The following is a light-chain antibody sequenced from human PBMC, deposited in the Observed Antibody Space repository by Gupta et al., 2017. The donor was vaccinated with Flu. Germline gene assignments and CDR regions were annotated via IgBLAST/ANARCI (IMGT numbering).Light chain of an antibody. V-gene: IGLV2-8*01. Sequence: QSPLTQPPSASGSPGHSVTISCTGTSSDVGGYDFVSWYQHHPGKAPKVVIYEVSKRPSGVPDRFSGSKSGNTASLTVSGLQTDDEADYYCSSYAGRSIYYVFGTGTKVTVL. CDR3: SSYAGRSIYYV. CDR1: SSDVGGYDF. J-gene: IGLJ1*01. CDR2: EVS.